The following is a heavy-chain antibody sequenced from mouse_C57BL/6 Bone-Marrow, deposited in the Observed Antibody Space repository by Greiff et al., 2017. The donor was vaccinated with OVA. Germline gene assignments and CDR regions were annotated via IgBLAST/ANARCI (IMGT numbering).Heavy chain of an antibody. D-gene: IGHD6-1*01. CDR2: ISYDGSN. Sequence: DVQLVESGPGLVKPSQSLSLTCSVTGYSITSGYYWNWIRQFPGNKLEWMGYISYDGSNNYNPSLKNRISITRDTSKNQFFLKLNSVTTEDTATYYCARWQSSWFAYWGQGTLVTVSA. V-gene: IGHV3-6*01. J-gene: IGHJ3*01. CDR1: GYSITSGYY. CDR3: ARWQSSWFAY.